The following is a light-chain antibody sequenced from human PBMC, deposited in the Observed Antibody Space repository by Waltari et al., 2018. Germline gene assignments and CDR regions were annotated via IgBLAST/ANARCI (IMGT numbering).Light chain of an antibody. Sequence: WYQQNPGLSPLLVIYEDNKRPSGIPERFSGSNSGNSATLTISGTQSMDEADYYCLAWDTSTFFVFGTGTRVTVL. V-gene: IGLV3-1*01. J-gene: IGLJ1*01. CDR3: LAWDTSTFFV. CDR2: EDN.